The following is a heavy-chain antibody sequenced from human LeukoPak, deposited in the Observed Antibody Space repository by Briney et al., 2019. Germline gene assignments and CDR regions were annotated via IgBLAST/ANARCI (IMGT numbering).Heavy chain of an antibody. D-gene: IGHD6-19*01. J-gene: IGHJ4*02. Sequence: GGSLRLSCVASGFTVSSTYMSWVRQAPGKGLEWVSVIYIGGSTYYADSVKGRFTISRDNSKNTLYLQMNSLRAEDTAVYYCAKDAASSGWYYFDYWGQGTLVTVSS. V-gene: IGHV3-53*05. CDR3: AKDAASSGWYYFDY. CDR1: GFTVSSTY. CDR2: IYIGGST.